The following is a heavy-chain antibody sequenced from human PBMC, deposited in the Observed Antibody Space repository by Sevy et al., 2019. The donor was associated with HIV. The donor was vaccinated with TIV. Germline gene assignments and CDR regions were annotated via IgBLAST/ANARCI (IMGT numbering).Heavy chain of an antibody. D-gene: IGHD1-26*01. Sequence: SQTLSLTCAISGDSVSSNSAAWNWIRQSPSRGLEWLGRTYYRSKWYNDYAVSVKSRITIKPDTSKNQFSRQLNSVTPEDTAVYYCAIDRWELLHNYFDYWGQGTLVTVSS. CDR3: AIDRWELLHNYFDY. CDR1: GDSVSSNSAA. CDR2: TYYRSKWYN. V-gene: IGHV6-1*01. J-gene: IGHJ4*02.